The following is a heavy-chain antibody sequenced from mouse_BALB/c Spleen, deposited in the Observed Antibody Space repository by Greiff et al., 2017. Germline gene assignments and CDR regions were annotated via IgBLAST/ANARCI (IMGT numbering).Heavy chain of an antibody. CDR3: ARHAQLRDYAMDY. V-gene: IGHV2-6-2*01. J-gene: IGHJ4*01. CDR1: GFSLTSYG. Sequence: VQRVESGPDLVAPSQSLSITCTVSGFSLTSYGVHWVRQPPGKGLEWLVVIWSDGSTTYNSALKSRLSISKDNSKSQVFLKMNSLQTDDTAMYYCARHAQLRDYAMDYWGQGTSVTVSS. CDR2: IWSDGST. D-gene: IGHD1-1*01.